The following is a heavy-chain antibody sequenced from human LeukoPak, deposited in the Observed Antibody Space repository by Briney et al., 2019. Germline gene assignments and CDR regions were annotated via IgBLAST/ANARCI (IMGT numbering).Heavy chain of an antibody. CDR2: MNPSTGGT. D-gene: IGHD2-15*01. J-gene: IGHJ4*02. Sequence: GASVKVSCKASGYTFSGNYMHWVRQAPGQGLEWMGRMNPSTGGTNYAQKFQGRVTMTRDTSINTAYMELSSLRSDDTAVYYCARTKGDSDGRFGYWGQGTLVTVSS. CDR3: ARTKGDSDGRFGY. CDR1: GYTFSGNY. V-gene: IGHV1-2*06.